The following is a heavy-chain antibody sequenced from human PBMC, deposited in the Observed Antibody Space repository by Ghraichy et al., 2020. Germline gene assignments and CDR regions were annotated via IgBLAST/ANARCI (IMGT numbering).Heavy chain of an antibody. CDR3: AKVGYTSSWYFDN. J-gene: IGHJ4*02. V-gene: IGHV3-23*01. CDR2: ISGSGGST. Sequence: GESLNISCAASGFSFSSYAMSWVRQAPGKGLEWVSGISGSGGSTNYADSVKGRFTISRDNSKNTLYLQMNSLRAEDTAVYYCAKVGYTSSWYFDNWGQGTLVTVSS. CDR1: GFSFSSYA. D-gene: IGHD6-13*01.